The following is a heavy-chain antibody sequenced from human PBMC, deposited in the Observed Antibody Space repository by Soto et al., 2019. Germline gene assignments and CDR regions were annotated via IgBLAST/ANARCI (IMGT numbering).Heavy chain of an antibody. CDR2: ISSSSSTI. CDR1: GFTFSSYS. D-gene: IGHD3-10*02. V-gene: IGHV3-48*02. CDR3: ARVDVGVTYYYCGMDV. Sequence: EVQLVESGGGLVQPGGSLRLSCAASGFTFSSYSMNWVRQAPGKGLEWVSYISSSSSTIYYADSVKGRFTISRDNAKNSLYLQMNSLRDEDTAVYYWARVDVGVTYYYCGMDVWGQGTTVTVSS. J-gene: IGHJ6*02.